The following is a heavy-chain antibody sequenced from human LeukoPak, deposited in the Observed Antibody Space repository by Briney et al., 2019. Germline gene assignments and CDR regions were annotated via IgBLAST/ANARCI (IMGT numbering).Heavy chain of an antibody. D-gene: IGHD4-11*01. CDR3: AREDYSNSLTPSYPYNWFDP. V-gene: IGHV4-34*01. Sequence: SESLSLTCAVYGGSFSGYYWSWIRQPPGKGLEWIAEIKHSGSTNYHPSLKRRATTPVNTPKNQFFLKLSSETAADTAVYYCAREDYSNSLTPSYPYNWFDPWGQGTLVTVSS. J-gene: IGHJ5*02. CDR2: IKHSGST. CDR1: GGSFSGYY.